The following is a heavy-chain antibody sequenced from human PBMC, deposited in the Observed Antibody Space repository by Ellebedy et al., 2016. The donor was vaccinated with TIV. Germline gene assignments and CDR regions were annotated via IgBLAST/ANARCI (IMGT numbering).Heavy chain of an antibody. V-gene: IGHV3-23*01. D-gene: IGHD6-19*01. CDR3: ARLRPVAGTGGY. Sequence: GESLKISCAASGFTFNNYALTWVRQAPGKGLEWVSIISGSGDDTKYAVSVKGRFTISRDNSEKALFLQMNSLRAEDTAIYYCARLRPVAGTGGYWGQGTPVTVSS. CDR2: ISGSGDDT. J-gene: IGHJ4*02. CDR1: GFTFNNYA.